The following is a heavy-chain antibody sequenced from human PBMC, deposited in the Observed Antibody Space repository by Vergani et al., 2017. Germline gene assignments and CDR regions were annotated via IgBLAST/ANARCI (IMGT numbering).Heavy chain of an antibody. CDR2: IIPILGIA. CDR3: ARDLGYYGSVSSGSWFDP. CDR1: GGTFSNYT. J-gene: IGHJ5*02. D-gene: IGHD3-10*01. Sequence: QVQLVQSGAEVKKPGSSVKVSCKASGGTFSNYTISWVRQAPGQGLEWMGRIIPILGIANYAQKFQGRVTITADKSTSTAYMELSSLRSEDTAVYYCARDLGYYGSVSSGSWFDPWGQGTLVTVYS. V-gene: IGHV1-69*08.